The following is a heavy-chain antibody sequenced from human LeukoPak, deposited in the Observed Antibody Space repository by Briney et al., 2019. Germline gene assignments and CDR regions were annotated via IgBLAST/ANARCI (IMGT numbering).Heavy chain of an antibody. CDR2: INHSGST. CDR1: AGSISSDS. J-gene: IGHJ4*02. CDR3: ARGFAGVGDY. V-gene: IGHV4-34*01. D-gene: IGHD3-10*01. Sequence: SETLSLTCTVSAGSISSDSWNWIRQPPGKGLEWIGEINHSGSTNYNPSLKSRVTISVDTSKNQFSLKLSSVTAADTAVYYCARGFAGVGDYWGQGTLVTVSS.